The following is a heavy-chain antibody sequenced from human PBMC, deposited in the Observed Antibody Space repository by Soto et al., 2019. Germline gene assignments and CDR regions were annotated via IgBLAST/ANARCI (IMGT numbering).Heavy chain of an antibody. CDR2: ITPFFGTA. CDR3: AQTLGSAVAGPGRFDL. Sequence: QVQLVQSGAEVKKPGSSVKVSCKASGGTFSNYAISWVRQAPGQGLEWMGGITPFFGTANYAQKFQGRVTITADESMSTAYMELSRLRSEDTAVYYCAQTLGSAVAGPGRFDLWCRGTLVTVSS. V-gene: IGHV1-69*12. CDR1: GGTFSNYA. J-gene: IGHJ2*01. D-gene: IGHD6-19*01.